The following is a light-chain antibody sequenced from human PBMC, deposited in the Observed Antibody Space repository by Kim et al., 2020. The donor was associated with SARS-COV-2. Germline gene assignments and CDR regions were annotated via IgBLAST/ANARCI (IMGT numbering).Light chain of an antibody. J-gene: IGKJ2*03. CDR3: QQYFSYSS. CDR2: KAS. CDR1: QSISTW. Sequence: LSASVGDRVTITGRASQSISTWLAWYQQKSGKAPKVLIYKASNLKSGVPSRFSGSGSGTEFTLTIRSLQPDDFATYYCQQYFSYSSFGQGTKLEI. V-gene: IGKV1-5*03.